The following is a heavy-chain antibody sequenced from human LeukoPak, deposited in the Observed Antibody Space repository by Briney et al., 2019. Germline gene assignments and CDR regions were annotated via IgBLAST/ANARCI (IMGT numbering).Heavy chain of an antibody. CDR1: EFTFSSYA. J-gene: IGHJ4*02. V-gene: IGHV3-23*01. CDR3: AKDRGNRAVAGYFDY. D-gene: IGHD6-19*01. CDR2: ITSSGGST. Sequence: PGGSLRLSCAGSEFTFSSYAMSWVRQAPGKGLEWVSAITSSGGSTYYADSVKGRFTIPRDNSKNTLYLQMSSLRAEDTAVYYCAKDRGNRAVAGYFDYWGQGTLVTVSS.